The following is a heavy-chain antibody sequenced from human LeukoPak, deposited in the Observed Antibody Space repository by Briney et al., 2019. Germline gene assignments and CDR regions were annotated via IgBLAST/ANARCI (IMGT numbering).Heavy chain of an antibody. Sequence: SETLSLTCAVYGGSFSGYYWSWIRQPPGKGLEWIGEINHSGSTNYNPSLKSRVTISVDTSKNQFSLKLSSVTAADTAVYYCARGLSSSSLFDPWGQGTLVTVSS. V-gene: IGHV4-34*01. CDR1: GGSFSGYY. CDR3: ARGLSSSSLFDP. CDR2: INHSGST. J-gene: IGHJ5*02. D-gene: IGHD6-13*01.